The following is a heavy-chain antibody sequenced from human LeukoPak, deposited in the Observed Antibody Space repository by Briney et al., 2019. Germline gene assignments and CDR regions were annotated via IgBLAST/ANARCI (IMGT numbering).Heavy chain of an antibody. CDR3: ARESGSVTSEVDFDY. CDR2: IRQDGSQK. CDR1: GFTFSSYW. D-gene: IGHD4-17*01. V-gene: IGHV3-7*01. Sequence: PGGPLRLSCAASGFTFSSYWMSWVRQAPGKGLEWVATIRQDGSQKYYVDSVEGRFTISRDNAKNSLYLQMNSLRAEDTAVYYCARESGSVTSEVDFDYWGQGTLVTVSS. J-gene: IGHJ4*02.